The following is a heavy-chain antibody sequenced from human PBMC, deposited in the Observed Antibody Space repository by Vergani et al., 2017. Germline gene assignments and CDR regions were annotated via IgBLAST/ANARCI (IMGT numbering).Heavy chain of an antibody. V-gene: IGHV3-9*02. CDR1: GFTSAGYA. CDR3: AKDLGTSSGGGWFDP. CDR2: ISWNSNSI. J-gene: IGHJ5*02. Sequence: EVQLEESGGGLVLPGRSLRLSCVASGFTSAGYAMHWVRQAPGKGLEWVSGISWNSNSIGYADSVKGRFTISRANAKNSLYLQMNRLRAEDTALYYCAKDLGTSSGGGWFDPWGQGTLVTVSS. D-gene: IGHD6-6*01.